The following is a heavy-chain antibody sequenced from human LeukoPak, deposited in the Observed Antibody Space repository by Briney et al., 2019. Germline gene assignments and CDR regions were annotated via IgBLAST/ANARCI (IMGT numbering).Heavy chain of an antibody. Sequence: GGSLRLSCAASGFTLSIYWMNWVRQAPRKGLEWVANMNHDGSENYYVDCVKGRFTISRDNAKNALYLQMNGLRAEDTAVYYCARGGNSHFDNWGQGTLVTVSS. CDR2: MNHDGSEN. J-gene: IGHJ4*02. CDR3: ARGGNSHFDN. D-gene: IGHD4-23*01. V-gene: IGHV3-7*04. CDR1: GFTLSIYW.